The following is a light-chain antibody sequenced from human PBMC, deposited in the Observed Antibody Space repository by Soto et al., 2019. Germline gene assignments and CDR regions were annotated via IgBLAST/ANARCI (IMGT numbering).Light chain of an antibody. Sequence: EIVMTQSPATLSVSPGERATLSCRASQSVSSNLAWYQQKPGQAPRLLIYGASTRATGIPARFSGSGSGTEFTLTISSLQSEDFAVYYCQQYNNWPRTLGPGTKREIK. CDR2: GAS. V-gene: IGKV3-15*01. CDR3: QQYNNWPRT. J-gene: IGKJ2*01. CDR1: QSVSSN.